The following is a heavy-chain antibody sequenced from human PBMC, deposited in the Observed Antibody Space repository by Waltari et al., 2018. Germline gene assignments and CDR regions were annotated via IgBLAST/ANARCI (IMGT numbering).Heavy chain of an antibody. Sequence: QVQLVASGGGVVQPGRSLRLSCAASGLTFSSSGMHWVRQAPGKGLEWVAVIWYDGSNKYYADSVKGRFTISRDNSKNTLYLQMNSLRAEDTAVYYCARDGPVGAQFDYWGQGTLVTVSS. CDR3: ARDGPVGAQFDY. J-gene: IGHJ4*02. CDR1: GLTFSSSG. D-gene: IGHD1-26*01. V-gene: IGHV3-33*01. CDR2: IWYDGSNK.